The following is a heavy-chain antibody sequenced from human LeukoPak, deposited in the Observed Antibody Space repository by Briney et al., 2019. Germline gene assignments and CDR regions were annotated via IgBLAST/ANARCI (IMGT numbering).Heavy chain of an antibody. Sequence: SETLSLTCTVSGGSISSGGYYWSWIRQHPGKGLEWIGYIYYSGSTYYNPSLKSRVTISVDTSKNQFSLKLSSVTAADTAVYYCATGVNYDSTSDYWGQGTLVTVSS. CDR3: ATGVNYDSTSDY. D-gene: IGHD3-22*01. V-gene: IGHV4-31*03. CDR2: IYYSGST. J-gene: IGHJ4*02. CDR1: GGSISSGGYY.